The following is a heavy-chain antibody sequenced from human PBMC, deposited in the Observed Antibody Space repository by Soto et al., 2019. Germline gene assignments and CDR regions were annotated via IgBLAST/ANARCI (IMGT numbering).Heavy chain of an antibody. D-gene: IGHD2-15*01. Sequence: SETLSLTCTVSGGSISSGDYYWSWIRQPPGKGLEWIGYIYYSGSTYYNPSLKSRVTISVDTSKNQFSLKLSSVTAADTAVYYCARDLREHSCSGGSCFPYNWFEPWGQGTLVTVS. CDR3: ARDLREHSCSGGSCFPYNWFEP. J-gene: IGHJ5*02. V-gene: IGHV4-30-4*01. CDR1: GGSISSGDYY. CDR2: IYYSGST.